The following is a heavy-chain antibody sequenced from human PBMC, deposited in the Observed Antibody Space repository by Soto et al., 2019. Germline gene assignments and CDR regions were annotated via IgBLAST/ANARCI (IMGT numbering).Heavy chain of an antibody. CDR3: TTDQGTAWNDY. CDR2: IKTRADGGTT. D-gene: IGHD1-1*01. V-gene: IGHV3-15*07. CDR1: GFSFNNAW. Sequence: EVQLAESGGGLVKPGGSLRLSCAASGFSFNNAWMNWVRQAPGKGLEWVGRIKTRADGGTTDYSAPVKGRFTISRDDSKNTVYLQMNSLKTEDTAVYYCTTDQGTAWNDYWGQGTLVTVSS. J-gene: IGHJ4*02.